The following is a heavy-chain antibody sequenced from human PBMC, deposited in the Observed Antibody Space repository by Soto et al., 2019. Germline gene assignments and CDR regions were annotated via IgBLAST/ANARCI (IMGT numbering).Heavy chain of an antibody. J-gene: IGHJ4*02. CDR3: VSVNGYFES. Sequence: ESGGGLVQPGGSLRLSCAASGFTFSTYEMNWVRQAPGKGLQWVSYINRSGDTKHYADSAKGRFTISRDNAKNSLYLQMNSLRAEDTALYYCVSVNGYFESWGQGTLVTVSS. CDR1: GFTFSTYE. CDR2: INRSGDTK. D-gene: IGHD2-8*01. V-gene: IGHV3-48*03.